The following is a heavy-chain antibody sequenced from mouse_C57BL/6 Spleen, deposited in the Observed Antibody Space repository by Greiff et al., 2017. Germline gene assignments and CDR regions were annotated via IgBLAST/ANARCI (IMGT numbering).Heavy chain of an antibody. CDR2: IHPSDSDT. V-gene: IGHV1-74*01. CDR3: AISDYDGGAWFAY. Sequence: QVQLQQSGAELVKPGASVKVSCKASGYTFTSYWMHWVKQRPGQGLEWIGRIHPSDSDTNYNQKFKGKATLTVDKSSSTAYMQLSSLTSEDSAVYYCAISDYDGGAWFAYWGQGTLVTVSA. CDR1: GYTFTSYW. D-gene: IGHD2-4*01. J-gene: IGHJ3*01.